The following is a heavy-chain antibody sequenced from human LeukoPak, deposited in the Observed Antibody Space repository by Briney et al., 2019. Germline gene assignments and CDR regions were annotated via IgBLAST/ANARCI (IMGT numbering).Heavy chain of an antibody. CDR1: GFTFSSYA. CDR2: ISGSGGST. V-gene: IGHV3-23*01. Sequence: PGGSLRLSCAGSGFTFSSYAMSWVRQAPGQGLEWVSTISGSGGSTYYADSVKGHFTISRDNSKNTLYLQMNSLRAEDTAIYYCAKRGYYHDSSAYFYFDYWGQGTLVTVSS. J-gene: IGHJ4*02. D-gene: IGHD3-22*01. CDR3: AKRGYYHDSSAYFYFDY.